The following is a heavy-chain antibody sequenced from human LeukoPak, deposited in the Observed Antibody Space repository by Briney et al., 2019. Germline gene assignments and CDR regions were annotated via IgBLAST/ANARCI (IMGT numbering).Heavy chain of an antibody. J-gene: IGHJ4*02. CDR1: GFSVSDYT. CDR2: ITSSSSDI. V-gene: IGHV3-21*01. D-gene: IGHD2-21*01. Sequence: GGSLRLSCASSGFSVSDYTMNWVRQAPGKGLEWVSSITSSSSDISYADSLKGRFTISRDNANNSLYLHMNSLRADDTAVYYCVSGDYYFEYWGEGTLVTVSS. CDR3: VSGDYYFEY.